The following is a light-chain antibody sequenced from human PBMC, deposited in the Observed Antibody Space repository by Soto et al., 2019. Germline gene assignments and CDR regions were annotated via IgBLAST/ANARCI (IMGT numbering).Light chain of an antibody. CDR3: QPRKHWLPIP. J-gene: IGKJ5*01. Sequence: GARVTVHSKASQSVDTMVAWHQQHVGRTPGLLIYETSNRATGVPARFSGSGSGTDFTLTIRRLEPEDSAVYYCQPRKHWLPIPFCQGTRLEI. CDR2: ETS. V-gene: IGKV3-11*01. CDR1: QSVDTM.